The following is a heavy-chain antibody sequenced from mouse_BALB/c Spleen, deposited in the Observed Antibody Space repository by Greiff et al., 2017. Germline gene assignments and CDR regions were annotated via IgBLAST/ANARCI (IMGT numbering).Heavy chain of an antibody. J-gene: IGHJ4*01. CDR2: ILPGSGST. D-gene: IGHD2-4*01. V-gene: IGHV1-9*01. Sequence: QVQLQQSGAELMKPGASVKISCKATGYTFSSYWIEWVKQRPGHGLEWIGEILPGSGSTNYNEKFKGKATFTADTSSNTAYMQLSSLTSEDSAVYYCARKENYDYDGYAMDYWGQGTSVTVSS. CDR3: ARKENYDYDGYAMDY. CDR1: GYTFSSYW.